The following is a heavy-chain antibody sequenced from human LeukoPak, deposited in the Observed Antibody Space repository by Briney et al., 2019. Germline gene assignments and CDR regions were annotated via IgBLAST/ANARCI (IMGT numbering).Heavy chain of an antibody. CDR2: INGGGGST. CDR1: GFTFSSSA. J-gene: IGHJ4*02. CDR3: ARRAGGYSHPYDY. Sequence: GGSLGLSCAASGFTFSSSAMNWVRQAPGKGLEWVSAINGGGGSTYYADSVKGRFTISRDISKNTLYLQMSSLRAEDTAVYYCARRAGGYSHPYDYWGQGVLVTVSS. D-gene: IGHD4-23*01. V-gene: IGHV3-23*01.